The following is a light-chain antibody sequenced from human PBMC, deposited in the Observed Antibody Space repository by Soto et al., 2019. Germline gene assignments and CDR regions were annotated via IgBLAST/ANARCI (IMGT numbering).Light chain of an antibody. CDR3: QQYNNWPLT. Sequence: EIVMTQSPATLSVAPGERATLSCRARQSVSSNLAWYQPKPGQPPRLLIYGASTRATGIPARFSGSGSGTEFTLTISSLQSEDFAVYYCQQYNNWPLTFGGGTKVDIK. V-gene: IGKV3-15*01. CDR2: GAS. CDR1: QSVSSN. J-gene: IGKJ4*01.